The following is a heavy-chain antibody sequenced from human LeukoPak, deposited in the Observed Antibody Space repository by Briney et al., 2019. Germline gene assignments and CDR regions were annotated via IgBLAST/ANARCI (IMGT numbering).Heavy chain of an antibody. CDR2: INHSGST. V-gene: IGHV4-34*01. Sequence: SETLSLTCAVYGGSFSGYYWSGIRQPPGKGLEWIGEINHSGSTNYNPSLKSRVTISVDTSKNQFSLKLSSVTAADTAVYYCARAPLRARRTPSLGWFDPWGQGTLVTVSS. CDR3: ARAPLRARRTPSLGWFDP. D-gene: IGHD6-6*01. CDR1: GGSFSGYY. J-gene: IGHJ5*02.